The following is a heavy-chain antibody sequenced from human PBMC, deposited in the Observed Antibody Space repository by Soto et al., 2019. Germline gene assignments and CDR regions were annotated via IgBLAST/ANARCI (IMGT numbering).Heavy chain of an antibody. V-gene: IGHV1-46*01. CDR2: INPSGGST. Sequence: ASVKVSCKASGYTFTSYYMHWVRQAPGQGLEWMGIINPSGGSTSYAQKFQGRVTMTRDTSTSTVYMELSSLRSEDTAVYYCARDLVVVTATDYYYGMGVWGQGTTVTVS. D-gene: IGHD2-21*02. J-gene: IGHJ6*02. CDR1: GYTFTSYY. CDR3: ARDLVVVTATDYYYGMGV.